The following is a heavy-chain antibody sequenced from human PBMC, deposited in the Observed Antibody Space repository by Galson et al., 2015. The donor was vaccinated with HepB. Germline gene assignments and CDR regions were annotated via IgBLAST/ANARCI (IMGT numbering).Heavy chain of an antibody. Sequence: SLRLSCAASGFTFRSYAMHWVRQAPGKGLEYVSAISSNGGSTYYANSAKGRFTISSDNSKNTLYLQMSSLRAEYTAVYHCVKGPGPPPLPNWFDPWGQGTLVTVSS. CDR3: VKGPGPPPLPNWFDP. CDR1: GFTFRSYA. V-gene: IGHV3-64D*06. CDR2: ISSNGGST. J-gene: IGHJ5*02.